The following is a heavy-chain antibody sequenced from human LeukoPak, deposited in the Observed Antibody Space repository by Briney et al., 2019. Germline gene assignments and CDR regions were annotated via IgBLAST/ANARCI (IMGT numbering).Heavy chain of an antibody. CDR2: IYYSGST. V-gene: IGHV4-39*01. CDR1: GGSISSSSYY. J-gene: IGHJ5*02. CDR3: ARPVVVVAAPFNWFDP. D-gene: IGHD2-15*01. Sequence: SETLSLTCTVSGGSISSSSYYWGWIRQPPGKGLEWIGSIYYSGSTYYNPSLKSRVTISVDTSKNQFSLKLSSVTAADTAVYYCARPVVVVAAPFNWFDPWGQGTLVTASS.